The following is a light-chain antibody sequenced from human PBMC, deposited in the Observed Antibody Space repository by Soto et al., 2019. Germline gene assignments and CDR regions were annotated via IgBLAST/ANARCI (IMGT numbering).Light chain of an antibody. CDR1: SSDVGGYDY. Sequence: GLIHPASVCGYPGQSITISWNGTSSDVGGYDYVSWYQLHPGKAPKLMIFEVSNRPSGVSYRFSGSKSGNTASLTISGLQAEDEADYFCSSYSIRTAYLFGTGTKVTVL. CDR2: EVS. V-gene: IGLV2-14*01. CDR3: SSYSIRTAYL. J-gene: IGLJ1*01.